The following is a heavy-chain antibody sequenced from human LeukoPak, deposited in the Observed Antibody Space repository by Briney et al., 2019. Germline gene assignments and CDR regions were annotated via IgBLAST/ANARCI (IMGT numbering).Heavy chain of an antibody. D-gene: IGHD3-22*01. Sequence: SETLSLTCAVSGGSISSSNWWSWVRQPPGKGLEWIGEVNHSGSTNYNPSLKSRVTISVDTSKNQFSLKLSSVTAADTAVYYCARRRNYDSSGYSPTTDYWGQGTLVTVSS. CDR1: GGSISSSNW. J-gene: IGHJ4*02. CDR2: VNHSGST. CDR3: ARRRNYDSSGYSPTTDY. V-gene: IGHV4-4*02.